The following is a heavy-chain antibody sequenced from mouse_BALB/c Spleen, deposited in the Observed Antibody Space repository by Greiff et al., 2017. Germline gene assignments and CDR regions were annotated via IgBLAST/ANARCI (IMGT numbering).Heavy chain of an antibody. CDR1: GFSLTSYG. D-gene: IGHD3-1*01. CDR3: ARGPPLRATPYYFDY. CDR2: IWAGGST. Sequence: QVQLKQSGPGLVAPSQSLSITCTVSGFSLTSYGVHWVRQPPGKGLEWLGVIWAGGSTNYNSALMSRLSISKDNSKSQVFLKMNSLQTDNTAMYYCARGPPLRATPYYFDYWGQGTTLTVSS. J-gene: IGHJ2*01. V-gene: IGHV2-9*02.